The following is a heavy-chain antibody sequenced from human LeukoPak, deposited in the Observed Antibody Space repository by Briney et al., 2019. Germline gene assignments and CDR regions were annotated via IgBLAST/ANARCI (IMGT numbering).Heavy chain of an antibody. V-gene: IGHV1-2*06. CDR2: INPNSGGT. CDR1: GYTFTGYY. Sequence: ASVKVSCKASGYTFTGYYMHWLRQAPGQGLEWMGRINPNSGGTNYAQKFQGRVTMTRDTSISTAYMELSRLRSDDTAVYYCARPNIAVAGGDYDYWGQGTLVTVSS. J-gene: IGHJ4*02. CDR3: ARPNIAVAGGDYDY. D-gene: IGHD6-19*01.